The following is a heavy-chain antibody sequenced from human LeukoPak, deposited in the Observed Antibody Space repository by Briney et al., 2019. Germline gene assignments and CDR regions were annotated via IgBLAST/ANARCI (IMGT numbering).Heavy chain of an antibody. D-gene: IGHD6-13*01. V-gene: IGHV3-23*01. CDR1: GFTFSSYA. J-gene: IGHJ4*02. CDR2: ISGSGGST. Sequence: GGSLRLSCAASGFTFSSYAMSWVRQAPGKGLEWVSAISGSGGSTYYADSVKGRFTISRDNSKNTLYLQMNSLRAEETAVYYCAKDPAAAGTYYWGQGTLVSVSS. CDR3: AKDPAAAGTYY.